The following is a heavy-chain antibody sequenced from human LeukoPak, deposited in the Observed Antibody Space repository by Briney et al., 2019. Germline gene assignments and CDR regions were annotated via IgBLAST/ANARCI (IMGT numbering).Heavy chain of an antibody. CDR3: ARDYDILTGYHSYGMDV. Sequence: PGGSLRLSCAASGFTFSSYGMHWVRQAPGKGLEWVAVISYDGSNKYYADSVKGRFTISRDNSKNTLYLQMNSLRAEDTAVYYCARDYDILTGYHSYGMDVWGQGTTVTVSS. CDR2: ISYDGSNK. J-gene: IGHJ6*02. CDR1: GFTFSSYG. D-gene: IGHD3-9*01. V-gene: IGHV3-30*03.